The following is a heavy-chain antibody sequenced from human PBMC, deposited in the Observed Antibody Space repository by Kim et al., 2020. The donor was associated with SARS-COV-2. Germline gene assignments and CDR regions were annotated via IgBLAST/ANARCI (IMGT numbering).Heavy chain of an antibody. CDR3: ARDHKTDLIPHDAFDI. Sequence: SEKGRLTISRDNTKNALYLQMNSLRAEDTAVYYCARDHKTDLIPHDAFDIWGQGTMVTVSS. J-gene: IGHJ3*02. V-gene: IGHV3-21*01. D-gene: IGHD3-16*01.